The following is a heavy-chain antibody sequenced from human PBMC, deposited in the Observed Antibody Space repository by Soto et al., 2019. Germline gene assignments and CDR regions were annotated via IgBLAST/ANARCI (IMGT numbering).Heavy chain of an antibody. D-gene: IGHD4-17*01. CDR3: ASVGRLHYFDY. V-gene: IGHV3-30-3*01. CDR2: ISYDGSNK. J-gene: IGHJ4*02. CDR1: GFTFSSYA. Sequence: QVQLVESGGGVVQPGRSLRLSCAASGFTFSSYAMHWVRQAPGKGLEWVAVISYDGSNKYYADSVKGRFIISRDNSKNTLFLQMNSLRAEDTAVYYCASVGRLHYFDYWGQGTLVTVSS.